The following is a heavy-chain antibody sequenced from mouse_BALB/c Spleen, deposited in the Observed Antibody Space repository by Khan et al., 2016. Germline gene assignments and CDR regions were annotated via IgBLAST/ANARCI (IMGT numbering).Heavy chain of an antibody. V-gene: IGHV7-3*02. CDR1: GFTFTDYY. CDR3: ARDDYQAWFAY. CDR2: ISNKANGYTT. D-gene: IGHD2-13*01. J-gene: IGHJ3*01. Sequence: EVQLVESGGGLVQPGGSLRLSCATSGFTFTDYYMSWVRQPPGKALEWLGFISNKANGYTTEYSASVKGRFTISRDNAQSILYHQMNTLRAEDSATYYCARDDYQAWFAYWGQGTLGTVSA.